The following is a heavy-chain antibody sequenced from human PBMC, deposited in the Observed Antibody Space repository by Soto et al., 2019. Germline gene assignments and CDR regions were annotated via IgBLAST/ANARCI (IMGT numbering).Heavy chain of an antibody. CDR2: IYPGDSDT. D-gene: IGHD6-6*01. Sequence: PGESLKISCRGSGYSFTSYWIGWVRQMPGKGLEWMGIIYPGDSDTRYSPSFQGQVTISADKSISTAYPQWSSLKASDTAMYYCARCGRYSSSPKSYYYYYGMDVWGQGTMVTVSS. CDR3: ARCGRYSSSPKSYYYYYGMDV. CDR1: GYSFTSYW. V-gene: IGHV5-51*01. J-gene: IGHJ6*02.